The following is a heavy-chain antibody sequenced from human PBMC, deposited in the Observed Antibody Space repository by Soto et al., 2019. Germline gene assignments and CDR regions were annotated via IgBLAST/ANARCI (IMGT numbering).Heavy chain of an antibody. J-gene: IGHJ6*02. Sequence: GGSLRLSCAASGFTFSNAWMSWVRQAPGKGLEWVGRIKSKTDGGTTDYAAPVKGRFTISRDDSKNTLYLQMNSLKTEDTAVYYCTTDLYSGYDGGSYYYYGMDVWGQGTTVTVSS. CDR1: GFTFSNAW. D-gene: IGHD5-12*01. CDR2: IKSKTDGGTT. V-gene: IGHV3-15*01. CDR3: TTDLYSGYDGGSYYYYGMDV.